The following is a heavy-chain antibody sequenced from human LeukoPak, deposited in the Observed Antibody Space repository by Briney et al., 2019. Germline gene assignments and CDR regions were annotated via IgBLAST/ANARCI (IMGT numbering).Heavy chain of an antibody. V-gene: IGHV3-23*01. Sequence: GGSLRLSCAASGFTFSSYAMSWVRQAPGKGLEWVSAISGSGGSTYYADSVKGRFTISRDNSKNTLYLQMNSLRAEDTAVYYCAKVRDSSGYYGGNDASDIWGQGTMVTVSS. CDR2: ISGSGGST. J-gene: IGHJ3*02. CDR3: AKVRDSSGYYGGNDASDI. D-gene: IGHD3-22*01. CDR1: GFTFSSYA.